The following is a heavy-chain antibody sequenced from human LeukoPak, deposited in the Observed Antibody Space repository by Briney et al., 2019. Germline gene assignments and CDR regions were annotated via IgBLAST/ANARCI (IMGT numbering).Heavy chain of an antibody. D-gene: IGHD2-15*01. Sequence: GGPLRLSCAASGLTFSDYAMSWFRQAPGKGLEWVSGITSGFTPHYADSVKGRFTISRDNSKNTFHLQLNSLRAEDTAVYYCAKDYSESRVADVFFEYWGQGTLVTVSS. CDR1: GLTFSDYA. CDR2: ITSGFTP. V-gene: IGHV3-23*01. J-gene: IGHJ4*02. CDR3: AKDYSESRVADVFFEY.